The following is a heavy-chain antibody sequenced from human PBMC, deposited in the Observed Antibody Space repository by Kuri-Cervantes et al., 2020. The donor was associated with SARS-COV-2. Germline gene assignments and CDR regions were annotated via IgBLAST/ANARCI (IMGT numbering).Heavy chain of an antibody. D-gene: IGHD5-18*01. V-gene: IGHV4-34*01. CDR2: INHSGST. CDR3: ARGNEHGYPLDS. CDR1: GGSFSGYY. J-gene: IGHJ4*02. Sequence: SETLSLTCAVYGGSFSGYYWSWIRQPPGKGLEWIGEINHSGSTNYNPSLKSRVTISVDTSKNQFSLKLSSVTAADTAVYYCARGNEHGYPLDSWGQGTLVTVSS.